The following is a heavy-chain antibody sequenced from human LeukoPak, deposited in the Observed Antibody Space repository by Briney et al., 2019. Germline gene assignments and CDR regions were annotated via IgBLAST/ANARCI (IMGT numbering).Heavy chain of an antibody. V-gene: IGHV3-30*02. CDR1: GFTFRNNW. D-gene: IGHD1-1*01. CDR3: AKDLTKYFDY. CDR2: IRYDGSNK. Sequence: PGGSLRLSCTPSGFTFRNNWMDWVRQAPGKGLEWVALIRYDGSNKFYADSVKGRFTISRDNSKNTLYLQMNSLRAEDTAVYYCAKDLTKYFDYWGQGTLVTVSS. J-gene: IGHJ4*02.